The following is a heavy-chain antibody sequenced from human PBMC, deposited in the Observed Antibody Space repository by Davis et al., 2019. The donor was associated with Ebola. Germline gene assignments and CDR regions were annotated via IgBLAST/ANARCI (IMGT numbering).Heavy chain of an antibody. CDR2: IEPSTGGT. J-gene: IGHJ4*02. V-gene: IGHV1-2*06. CDR1: GYTFTGYD. CDR3: ARVNTFCGGDCYSY. Sequence: ASVKVSCKASGYTFTGYDIHWVRQAPGQGLEWMGRIEPSTGGTNYAQRFQGRVTMTRDTSIRTLYMELNRLKSDDTAIYYCARVNTFCGGDCYSYWGQGTQVTVSS. D-gene: IGHD2-21*02.